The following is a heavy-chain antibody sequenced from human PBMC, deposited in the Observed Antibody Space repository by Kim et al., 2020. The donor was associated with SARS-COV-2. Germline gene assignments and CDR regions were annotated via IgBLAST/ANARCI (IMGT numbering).Heavy chain of an antibody. CDR3: ARGVGRVMTGVLDI. J-gene: IGHJ3*02. CDR2: ISYDSANE. Sequence: GGSLRLSCVASVFPFSSYAMHWVRQAPGKGLEWVSGISYDSANEYYADSVRGRYTISRDNSKNTLYLQMNSLRIEDTAEYFCARGVGRVMTGVLDIWGRGTMVTVPS. D-gene: IGHD2-21*02. CDR1: VFPFSSYA. V-gene: IGHV3-30*04.